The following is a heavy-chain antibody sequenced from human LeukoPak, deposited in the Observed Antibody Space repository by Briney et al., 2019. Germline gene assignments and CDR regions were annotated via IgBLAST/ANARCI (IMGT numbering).Heavy chain of an antibody. D-gene: IGHD3-9*01. Sequence: SGGSLRLSCAASGFTFSDYYMSWIRQAPGKGLEWVSYISSSGSTIYYADSVKGRFTISRDNAKNSLYLQMNSLRAEDTAVYYCARGPRLRYFDWLFDYWGQGNLVTVSS. CDR2: ISSSGSTI. CDR1: GFTFSDYY. V-gene: IGHV3-11*01. J-gene: IGHJ4*02. CDR3: ARGPRLRYFDWLFDY.